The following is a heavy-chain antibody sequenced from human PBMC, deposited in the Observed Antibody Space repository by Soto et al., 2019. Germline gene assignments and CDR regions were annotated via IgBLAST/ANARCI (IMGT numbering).Heavy chain of an antibody. J-gene: IGHJ4*02. Sequence: RASVKVSCKASGYTFTSYDINWVRQATGQGLEWMGWMNPNSGNTGYAQKFQGRVTVTRNTSISTAYMELSSLRSEDTAVYYCARGNRGYYDFWSGPNYFDYWGQGTLVTVSS. CDR3: ARGNRGYYDFWSGPNYFDY. D-gene: IGHD3-3*01. CDR2: MNPNSGNT. V-gene: IGHV1-8*01. CDR1: GYTFTSYD.